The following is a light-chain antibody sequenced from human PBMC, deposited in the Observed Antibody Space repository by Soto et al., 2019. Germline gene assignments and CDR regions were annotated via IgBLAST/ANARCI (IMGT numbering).Light chain of an antibody. CDR2: EIS. V-gene: IGKV2-24*01. Sequence: IVLTQTPLSSAVTLGQPASFSCGSSESLVHSDGKTYLGWLHLRPGQPPRLLIYEISRRPPGVPDRFSGSGAGTNFTLKISRVEPEDVGIFYCMQASQVRTFGQGTKVEIK. CDR3: MQASQVRT. J-gene: IGKJ1*01. CDR1: ESLVHSDGKTY.